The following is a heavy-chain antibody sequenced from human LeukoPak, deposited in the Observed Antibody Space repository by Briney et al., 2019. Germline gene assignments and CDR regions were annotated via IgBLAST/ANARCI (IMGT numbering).Heavy chain of an antibody. J-gene: IGHJ4*02. CDR3: ARDGLGIAVAGLFDY. D-gene: IGHD6-19*01. CDR1: GFTFSSYA. CDR2: ISYDGSNK. Sequence: GGSLRLSCAASGFTFSSYAMHWVRQAPGKGLEWVVVISYDGSNKYYADSVKGRFTISRDNSKNTLYLQMNSLRAEDTAVYYCARDGLGIAVAGLFDYWGQGTLVTVSS. V-gene: IGHV3-30*04.